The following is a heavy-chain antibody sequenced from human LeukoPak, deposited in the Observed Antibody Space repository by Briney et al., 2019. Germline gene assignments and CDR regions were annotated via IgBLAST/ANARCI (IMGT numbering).Heavy chain of an antibody. CDR2: ISSSGSTV. CDR3: ARRRAPGAFDI. Sequence: GGSLRLSCAASGLTFSDYYMSWIRQAPGKGLEWVSYISSSGSTVYYADSVKGRFTISRDNAKNSLYLQVNSLRAEDTAVYYCARRRAPGAFDIWGQGTMVTVSS. J-gene: IGHJ3*02. V-gene: IGHV3-11*01. CDR1: GLTFSDYY.